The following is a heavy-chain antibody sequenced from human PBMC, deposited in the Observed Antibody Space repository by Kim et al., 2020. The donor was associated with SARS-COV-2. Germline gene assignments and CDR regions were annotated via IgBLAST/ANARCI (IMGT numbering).Heavy chain of an antibody. J-gene: IGHJ4*02. Sequence: SETLSLTCAVYGGSFSGYYWSWIRQPPGKGLEWIGEINHSGSTNYNPSLKSRVTISVDTSKNQFSLKLSSVTAADTAVYYCARGGDLWDYGDYVYYFDYWGQGTLVTVSS. CDR2: INHSGST. CDR3: ARGGDLWDYGDYVYYFDY. V-gene: IGHV4-34*01. D-gene: IGHD4-17*01. CDR1: GGSFSGYY.